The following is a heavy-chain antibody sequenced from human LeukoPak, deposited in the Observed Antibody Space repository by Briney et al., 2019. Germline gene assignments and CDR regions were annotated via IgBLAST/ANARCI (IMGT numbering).Heavy chain of an antibody. D-gene: IGHD2/OR15-2a*01. V-gene: IGHV3-53*04. Sequence: GGSLRLSCAASGFTVSSNYMSWVRQAPGKGLEWVSVIYSGGSTYYTDSVKGRFTISRHNSKNALYLQMNSLRAEDTAVYYCARAVRSRAFDIWGQGTMVTVSS. CDR1: GFTVSSNY. CDR3: ARAVRSRAFDI. CDR2: IYSGGST. J-gene: IGHJ3*02.